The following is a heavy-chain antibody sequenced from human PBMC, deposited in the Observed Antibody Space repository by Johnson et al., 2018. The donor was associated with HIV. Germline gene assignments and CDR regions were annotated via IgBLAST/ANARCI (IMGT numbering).Heavy chain of an antibody. CDR2: ISDEGSNK. CDR1: GFTFTDYA. Sequence: QVQLVESGGGVVQAGRSLTLSCVGSGFTFTDYAIHWVRQPPGKGLEWVAVISDEGSNKYYADSVKGRFTISRDNSENTLYLQMNSLRTEDTAVYYCAKDRAEYSTWIDALDIWGQGTMVTVSS. V-gene: IGHV3-30-3*02. CDR3: AKDRAEYSTWIDALDI. D-gene: IGHD6-6*01. J-gene: IGHJ3*02.